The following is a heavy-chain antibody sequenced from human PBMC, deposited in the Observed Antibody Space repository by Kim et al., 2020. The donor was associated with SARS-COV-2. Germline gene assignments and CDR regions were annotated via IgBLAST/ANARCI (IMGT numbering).Heavy chain of an antibody. CDR2: IDYSGGT. D-gene: IGHD5-12*01. J-gene: IGHJ6*03. CDR1: GDSISSYY. V-gene: IGHV4-59*13. CDR3: PSGGGYSFDYFSVWYA. Sequence: SETLSLTCTVSGDSISSYYWNWIRQSPGKGLEWIGYIDYSGGTKYNPPPNSRVTISVATPKNQASRNLRLLPRATTAGYSCPSGGGYSFDYFSVWYAWG.